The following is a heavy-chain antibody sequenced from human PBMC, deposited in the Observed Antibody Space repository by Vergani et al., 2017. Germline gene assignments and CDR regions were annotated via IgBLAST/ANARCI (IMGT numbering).Heavy chain of an antibody. Sequence: QVQLQESGPGLVKSSETLSLTCSVSFDSIRDLYCNWIRQPPGKGLEWIGSIHYSENTNYNPSLKTRVTISGDTSKNLFSLKLNSVTAADTAVYYCGRVADFYGLGSRLLDLWGQGILVTVSS. CDR2: IHYSENT. V-gene: IGHV4-59*11. J-gene: IGHJ4*01. CDR1: FDSIRDLY. CDR3: GRVADFYGLGSRLLDL. D-gene: IGHD3-10*01.